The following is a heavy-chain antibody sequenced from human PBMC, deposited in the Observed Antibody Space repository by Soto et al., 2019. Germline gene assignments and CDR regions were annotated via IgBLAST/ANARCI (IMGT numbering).Heavy chain of an antibody. Sequence: LETLSLTCTVSGDSIIRSDFYWGWVRKPRGKGLEWIGSNFYLGSSYYNPSLKSRVTISLDKSKNQFSLKLTSVTAADSAVYYCARYDHIVVVPTSLGAMDVWGQGTTVTVSS. V-gene: IGHV4-39*07. J-gene: IGHJ6*02. CDR1: GDSIIRSDFY. D-gene: IGHD2-2*01. CDR2: NFYLGSS. CDR3: ARYDHIVVVPTSLGAMDV.